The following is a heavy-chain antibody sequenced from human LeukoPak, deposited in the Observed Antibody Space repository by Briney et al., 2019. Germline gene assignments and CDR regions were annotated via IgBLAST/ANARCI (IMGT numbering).Heavy chain of an antibody. D-gene: IGHD3-22*01. Sequence: GGSLRLSCAASGFTFNHYAMSWVRQAPGKRLEWVSTISGSGGNTYYADSVKGRFTISRDNSENTLFLQMSSLRAEDTAIYFCAKDIRRYYYNSGGYPLFDYWGQGTLVTVSS. CDR1: GFTFNHYA. CDR2: ISGSGGNT. CDR3: AKDIRRYYYNSGGYPLFDY. J-gene: IGHJ4*02. V-gene: IGHV3-23*01.